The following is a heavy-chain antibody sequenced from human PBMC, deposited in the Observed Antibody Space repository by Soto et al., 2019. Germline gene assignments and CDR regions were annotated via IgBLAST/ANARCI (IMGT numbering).Heavy chain of an antibody. J-gene: IGHJ6*02. CDR3: ARDPRPRIAADYYYGMDV. D-gene: IGHD6-25*01. CDR1: GGSISSSNW. CDR2: IYHSGST. Sequence: SETLSLTCAVSGGSISSSNWWSWVRQPPGKGLEWIGEIYHSGSTNYNPSLKSRVTISVDKSKNQFSLKLSSVTAADTAVYYCARDPRPRIAADYYYGMDVWGQGTTVTVSS. V-gene: IGHV4-4*02.